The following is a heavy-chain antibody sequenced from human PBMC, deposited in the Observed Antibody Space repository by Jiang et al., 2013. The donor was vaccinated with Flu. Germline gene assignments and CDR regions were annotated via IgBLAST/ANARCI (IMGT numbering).Heavy chain of an antibody. V-gene: IGHV4-61*02. CDR1: GASVSSGTYY. CDR2: IYASGST. D-gene: IGHD3-16*01. Sequence: GSGLVKPSQTLSLICTVSGASVSSGTYYWTWIRQSAEKGLEWIGRIYASGSTNYNPSLKSRLTISLDTSKNQLSLKLTSLTAADTATYYCARGKWPEGGSNDYWGQGNLVTVSS. CDR3: ARGKWPEGGSNDY. J-gene: IGHJ4*02.